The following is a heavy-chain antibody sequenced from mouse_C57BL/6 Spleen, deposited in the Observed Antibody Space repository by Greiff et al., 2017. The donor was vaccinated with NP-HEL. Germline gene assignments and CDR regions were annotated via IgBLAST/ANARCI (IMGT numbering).Heavy chain of an antibody. CDR2: IYPGDGDT. CDR1: GYAFSSSW. Sequence: VQLQQSGPELVKPGASVKISCKASGYAFSSSWMNWVKQRPGKGLEWIGRIYPGDGDTNYNGKFKGKATLTADKSSSTAYMQLSSLTSEDSAVYFCARSVNFDYWGQGTTLTVSS. J-gene: IGHJ2*01. CDR3: ARSVNFDY. V-gene: IGHV1-82*01. D-gene: IGHD2-13*01.